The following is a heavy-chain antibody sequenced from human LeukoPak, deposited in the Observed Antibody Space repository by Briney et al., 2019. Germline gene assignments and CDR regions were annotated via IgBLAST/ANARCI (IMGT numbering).Heavy chain of an antibody. CDR1: GGSISTYY. D-gene: IGHD3-10*01. CDR3: ARDRYYYGSGPRNGGWYFDY. CDR2: IYHSGST. V-gene: IGHV4-59*01. J-gene: IGHJ4*02. Sequence: PSETLSLTCTVSGGSISTYYWSWIRQPPGKGLEWIGYIYHSGSTNYNPSLKSRVTISVDTSKNQFSLKLSSVTAADTAVYYCARDRYYYGSGPRNGGWYFDYWGQGTLVTVSS.